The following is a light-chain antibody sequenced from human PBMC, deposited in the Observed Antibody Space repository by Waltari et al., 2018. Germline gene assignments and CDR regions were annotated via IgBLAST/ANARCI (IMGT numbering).Light chain of an antibody. J-gene: IGKJ4*01. CDR3: QQRSNWPLT. V-gene: IGKV3-11*01. Sequence: ELVLTQSPATLSLSRGERATLSCRASQSVSSYLAWYQQKPGQAPRLLIYDATNRATGIPARFSGSGSGTDFTLTISSLEPEDFAVYYCQQRSNWPLTFGGGTKVEIK. CDR1: QSVSSY. CDR2: DAT.